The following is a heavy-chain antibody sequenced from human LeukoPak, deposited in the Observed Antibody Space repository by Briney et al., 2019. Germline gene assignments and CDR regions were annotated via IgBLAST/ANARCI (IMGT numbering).Heavy chain of an antibody. D-gene: IGHD4-17*01. CDR1: GGSISSYY. Sequence: PSETLSLTCTVSGGSISSYYWSWIRQPPGKGLEWMGYIYYSGSTNYNPSLKSRVTISVDTSKNQFSLKLSPVTAADTAVYYCAREFYGDYSFDYWGQGTLVTVSS. V-gene: IGHV4-59*01. CDR3: AREFYGDYSFDY. CDR2: IYYSGST. J-gene: IGHJ4*02.